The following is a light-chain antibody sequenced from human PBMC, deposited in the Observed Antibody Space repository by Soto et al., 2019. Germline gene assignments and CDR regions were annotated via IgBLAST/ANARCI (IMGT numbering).Light chain of an antibody. CDR2: DAS. V-gene: IGKV1-5*01. CDR3: QQYNSYSR. CDR1: QSISSW. Sequence: DIQMTQSPSTLSASLGDRVTITCRASQSISSWLAWYQQKPGKAPKLLIYDASSLESGVPSRFSGSGSGTEFTLTISSLQPDDFATYYCQQYNSYSRFGGGTKVEIK. J-gene: IGKJ4*01.